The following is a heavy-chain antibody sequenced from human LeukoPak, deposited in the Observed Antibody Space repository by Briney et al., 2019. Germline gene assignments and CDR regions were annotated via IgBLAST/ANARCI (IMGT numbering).Heavy chain of an antibody. CDR3: AKDPSS. CDR1: GFIFSIYT. CDR2: ISGPGSST. V-gene: IGHV3-23*01. Sequence: GGSLRLPCTASGFIFSIYTMNWVRQAPGKGLEWVSAISGPGSSTFYADSVKGRFTISRDNSKDTLYLQMNSLGADDTAAYYCAKDPSSWGQGTLVTVSS. J-gene: IGHJ4*02.